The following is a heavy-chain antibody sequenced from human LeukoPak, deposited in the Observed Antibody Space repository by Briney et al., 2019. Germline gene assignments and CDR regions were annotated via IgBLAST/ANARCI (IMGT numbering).Heavy chain of an antibody. V-gene: IGHV3-21*04. CDR2: ISSSSSYI. CDR3: AKDQATLYYYDSSGYHGYFDY. CDR1: GFTFSSYS. J-gene: IGHJ4*02. Sequence: GGSLRLSCAASGFTFSSYSMNWVRQAPGKGLDWVSSISSSSSYIYYADSVKGRFTISRDNSKNTLYLQMNSLRAEDTAVYYCAKDQATLYYYDSSGYHGYFDYWGRGTLVTVSS. D-gene: IGHD3-22*01.